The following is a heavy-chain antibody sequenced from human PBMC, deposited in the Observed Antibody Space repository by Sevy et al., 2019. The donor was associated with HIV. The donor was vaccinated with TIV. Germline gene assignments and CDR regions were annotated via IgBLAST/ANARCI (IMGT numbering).Heavy chain of an antibody. D-gene: IGHD2-15*01. V-gene: IGHV1-8*01. J-gene: IGHJ6*02. Sequence: ASVKVSCKASGGTFTSYDINWVRQATGQWLEWMGWMIPDSGNTGYAQKFQGRVTMSRNTSISTAYMELSSLRSEVTAVYYCARVPGYCSGGSCYSNYYYGMDVWGQGTTVTVSS. CDR1: GGTFTSYD. CDR2: MIPDSGNT. CDR3: ARVPGYCSGGSCYSNYYYGMDV.